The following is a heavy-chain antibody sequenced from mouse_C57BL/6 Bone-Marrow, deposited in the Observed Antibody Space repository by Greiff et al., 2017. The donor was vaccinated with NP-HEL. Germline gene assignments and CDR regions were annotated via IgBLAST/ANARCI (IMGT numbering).Heavy chain of an antibody. J-gene: IGHJ3*01. CDR2: INPNNGGT. CDR3: ARRRLRQGGLFAY. CDR1: GYTFTDYN. D-gene: IGHD2-2*01. Sequence: VQLQQSGPELVKPGASVKMSCKASGYTFTDYNMHWVKQSHGKSLEWIGYINPNNGGTSYNQNFKGKATLTVNKSSSTAYMGFRSRTSEDSAVYYCARRRLRQGGLFAYWGQGTLVTVSA. V-gene: IGHV1-22*01.